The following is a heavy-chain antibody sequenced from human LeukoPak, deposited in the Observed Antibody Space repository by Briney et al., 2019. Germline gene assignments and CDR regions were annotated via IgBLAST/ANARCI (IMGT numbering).Heavy chain of an antibody. Sequence: SETLSLTCTVSGGSISYFYWSWIRQPAGKGLEWIGRIYTSGSTNYNPSLKSRVTISVDTSKNQFSLKLSSVTAADTAVYYCARGRVGRRSTTSTKQLAFDYWGQGTLVTVSS. CDR3: ARGRVGRRSTTSTKQLAFDY. CDR2: IYTSGST. CDR1: GGSISYFY. V-gene: IGHV4-4*07. D-gene: IGHD6-6*01. J-gene: IGHJ4*02.